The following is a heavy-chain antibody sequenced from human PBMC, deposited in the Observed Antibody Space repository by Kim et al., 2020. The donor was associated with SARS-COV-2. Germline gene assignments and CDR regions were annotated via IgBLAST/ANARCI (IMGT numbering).Heavy chain of an antibody. J-gene: IGHJ6*03. V-gene: IGHV3-43*02. Sequence: GGSLRLSCAASGFTFDDYAMHWVRQAPGKGLEWVSLISGDGGSTYYADSVKGRFTISRDNSKNSLYLQMNSLRTEDTALYYCATLDYGGIVRYYYYMDVWGKGTTVTVSS. D-gene: IGHD4-17*01. CDR2: ISGDGGST. CDR1: GFTFDDYA. CDR3: ATLDYGGIVRYYYYMDV.